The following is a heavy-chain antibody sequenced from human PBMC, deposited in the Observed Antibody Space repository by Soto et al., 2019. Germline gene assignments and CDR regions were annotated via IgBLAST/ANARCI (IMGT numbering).Heavy chain of an antibody. Sequence: QVQLVQSGAEVKKPGASVKVSCKASGYTCTAYFLHCLRQAPGPGLEWMGLVNPNSGGTSYAQKFKDLVTMTEDTSINTAYMKLRRLRSDDTARYFCARETSMNAFDMWGRGTMDAVSS. CDR2: VNPNSGGT. D-gene: IGHD2-8*01. V-gene: IGHV1-2*04. CDR1: GYTCTAYF. J-gene: IGHJ3*02. CDR3: ARETSMNAFDM.